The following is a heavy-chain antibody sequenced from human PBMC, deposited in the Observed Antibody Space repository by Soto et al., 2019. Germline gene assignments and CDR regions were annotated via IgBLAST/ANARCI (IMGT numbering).Heavy chain of an antibody. D-gene: IGHD6-13*01. CDR1: GFTFSRYS. J-gene: IGHJ6*02. CDR3: ARDAIGYSSSPSPYYYYYGMDV. CDR2: ISSSSSYI. V-gene: IGHV3-21*01. Sequence: RLSCAASGFTFSRYSMNWVRQAPGKGLEWVSSISSSSSYIYYADSVKGRFTISRDNAKNSLYLQMNSLRAEDTAVYYCARDAIGYSSSPSPYYYYYGMDVWGQGTTVTVSS.